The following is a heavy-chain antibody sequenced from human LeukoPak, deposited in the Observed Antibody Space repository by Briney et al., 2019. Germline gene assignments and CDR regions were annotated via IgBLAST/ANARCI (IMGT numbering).Heavy chain of an antibody. D-gene: IGHD5-12*01. Sequence: GASVKVSCKASGGTFSSYAFTWVRQAPGQGLEWMGGIIPMVGTANYAQKFQGRVTITADTSTSTAFMELSSLRSEDTAVYYCARDGSVANGIDYWGQGTLVTVSS. CDR1: GGTFSSYA. J-gene: IGHJ4*02. CDR3: ARDGSVANGIDY. V-gene: IGHV1-69*06. CDR2: IIPMVGTA.